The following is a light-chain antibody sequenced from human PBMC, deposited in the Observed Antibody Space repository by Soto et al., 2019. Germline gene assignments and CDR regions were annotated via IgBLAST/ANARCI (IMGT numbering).Light chain of an antibody. CDR1: SSDIGIYNF. CDR2: NVY. J-gene: IGLJ1*01. Sequence: QSVLTQPASVSGSPGQSITIFCTGTSSDIGIYNFVSWYQQHPGKAPKLMIYNVYSRPSGVSSRFSGSKSGNAASLTISWLQAEDEADYYCNSYTSASTYVFGTGTKV. CDR3: NSYTSASTYV. V-gene: IGLV2-14*03.